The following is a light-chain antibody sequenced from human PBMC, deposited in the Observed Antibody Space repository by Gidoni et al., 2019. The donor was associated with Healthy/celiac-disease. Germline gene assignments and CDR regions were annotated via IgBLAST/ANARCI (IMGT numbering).Light chain of an antibody. Sequence: EIVLTQSPATLSLSPGERATLSCRASQSVSSYLAWYQQKPGQAPRLLIYDASNRATGIPARFRGSGSGTDFTLTISSLEPEDFAVYYCQQRSNWPPVRTFGQGTKVEIK. CDR2: DAS. J-gene: IGKJ1*01. CDR3: QQRSNWPPVRT. V-gene: IGKV3-11*01. CDR1: QSVSSY.